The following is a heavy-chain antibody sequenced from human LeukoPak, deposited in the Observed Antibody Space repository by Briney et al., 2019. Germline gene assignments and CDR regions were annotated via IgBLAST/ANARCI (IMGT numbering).Heavy chain of an antibody. D-gene: IGHD2-21*02. V-gene: IGHV1-18*01. CDR1: GYTFTTYG. Sequence: GASVKVSCKASGYTFTTYGISWVRQAPGQGLEWMGWISPYNGDRNYAQKLQGRVTMTTDTSTSTAYMELRRLRDDDTAVYFCARGPSFSDSLYYYDYYMDVWAKGTAVTVSS. CDR3: ARGPSFSDSLYYYDYYMDV. J-gene: IGHJ6*03. CDR2: ISPYNGDR.